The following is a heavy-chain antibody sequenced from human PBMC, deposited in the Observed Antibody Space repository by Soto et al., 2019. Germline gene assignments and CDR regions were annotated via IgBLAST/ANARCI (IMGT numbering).Heavy chain of an antibody. CDR1: GGSISSYY. D-gene: IGHD2-15*01. V-gene: IGHV4-59*01. Sequence: PSETLSLTCTVSGGSISSYYWSWIRQPPGKGLEWIGHIYYSGSTNYNPSLKSRVTISVDTSKNQFSLKLSSVTAADTAVYYCARDSSANFFDYWGQGTLVTVSS. CDR3: ARDSSANFFDY. CDR2: IYYSGST. J-gene: IGHJ4*02.